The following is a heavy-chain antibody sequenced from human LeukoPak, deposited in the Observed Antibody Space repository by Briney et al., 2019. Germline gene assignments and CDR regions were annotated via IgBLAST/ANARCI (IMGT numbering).Heavy chain of an antibody. V-gene: IGHV3-23*01. CDR3: ARYCSGGCYSGVDY. J-gene: IGHJ4*02. D-gene: IGHD2-15*01. CDR2: IGGSGDST. CDR1: AFTFSSYA. Sequence: GGSLRLSCAASAFTFSSYAMTWVRQAPGKGLDWVSTIGGSGDSTSYADSVKGRFTISRDNSRNTLYLQMDSLRAEDTAVYYCARYCSGGCYSGVDYWGQGTLVTVPS.